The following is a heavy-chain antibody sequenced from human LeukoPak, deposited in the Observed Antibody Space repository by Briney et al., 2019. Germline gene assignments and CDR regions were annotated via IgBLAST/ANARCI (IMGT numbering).Heavy chain of an antibody. CDR2: INHSGST. D-gene: IGHD3-22*01. J-gene: IGHJ3*02. CDR3: ARKWRCSGYYPRHDAFDM. CDR1: GGSFSGYY. V-gene: IGHV4-34*01. Sequence: SETLSLTCAVSGGSFSGYYLSWIRQPPGKGLEWIGEINHSGSTNYNPSLKSRVTISVDTSKNQFSLKLSSVTAADPAVCYCARKWRCSGYYPRHDAFDMWGQGTMVTVSS.